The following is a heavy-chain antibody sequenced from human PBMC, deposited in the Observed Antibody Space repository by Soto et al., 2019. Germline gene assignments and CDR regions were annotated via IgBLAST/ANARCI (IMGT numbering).Heavy chain of an antibody. CDR2: TYYRSKWYN. CDR3: SCATLAVPRTGFDI. J-gene: IGHJ3*02. CDR1: GDSVSSNSAA. V-gene: IGHV6-1*01. Sequence: SQTLSLTCAISGDSVSSNSAAWNWIRQSPSRGLEWLGRTYYRSKWYNDYAVSVKSRITINPDTSKNQFSLQLNSVTPEDTAVYYFSCATLAVPRTGFDISAQRTIVTVSS. D-gene: IGHD6-19*01.